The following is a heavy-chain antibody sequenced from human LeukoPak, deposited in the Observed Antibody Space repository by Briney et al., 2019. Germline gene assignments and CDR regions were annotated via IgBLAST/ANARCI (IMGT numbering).Heavy chain of an antibody. CDR1: GFTFSNYW. CDR2: ITSGSTL. Sequence: PGGSLRLSCAASGFTFSNYWMHWVRQAPGKGLEWVSYITSGSTLYYADSVKGRFTISRDNAKNSLYLQMNSLRAEDTAVYYCARTGTSSFDIYYYYYMDVWGKGTTVTISS. V-gene: IGHV3-69-1*02. J-gene: IGHJ6*03. CDR3: ARTGTSSFDIYYYYYMDV. D-gene: IGHD2-2*01.